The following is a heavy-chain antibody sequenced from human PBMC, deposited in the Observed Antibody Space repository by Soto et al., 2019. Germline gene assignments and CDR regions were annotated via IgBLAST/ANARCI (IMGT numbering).Heavy chain of an antibody. Sequence: QVQLVQSGAELKKPGSSVNVSCAASGDTFKTYTINWVRQAPGQGLEWIGQIISMYDSANYAQRFQGRVTISADKSTNIAYMELSGLRSEDTALYYCATWRTYSGSYCFDYWGQGTLVSVSS. CDR3: ATWRTYSGSYCFDY. V-gene: IGHV1-69*06. CDR2: IISMYDSA. D-gene: IGHD1-26*01. CDR1: GDTFKTYT. J-gene: IGHJ4*02.